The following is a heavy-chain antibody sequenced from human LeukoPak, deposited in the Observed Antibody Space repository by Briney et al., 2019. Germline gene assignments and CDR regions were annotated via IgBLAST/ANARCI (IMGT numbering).Heavy chain of an antibody. CDR1: GFTFDDYA. J-gene: IGHJ4*02. CDR3: AKDRDGYNGNFDY. D-gene: IGHD5-24*01. V-gene: IGHV3-9*01. Sequence: GGSLRLSCAASGFTFDDYAMHLVRQAPGKGLEWVSGISWNSGSIGYADSVKGRFTISRNNAKNSLYLQMNSLRAEDTALYYCAKDRDGYNGNFDYWGQGNLVTVSS. CDR2: ISWNSGSI.